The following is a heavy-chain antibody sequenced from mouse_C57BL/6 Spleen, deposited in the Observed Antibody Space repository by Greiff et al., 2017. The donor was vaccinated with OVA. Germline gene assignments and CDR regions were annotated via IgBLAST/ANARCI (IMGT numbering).Heavy chain of an antibody. J-gene: IGHJ1*03. CDR1: GFTFSDYG. D-gene: IGHD4-1*01. V-gene: IGHV5-17*01. CDR3: ARPGTGYCDV. Sequence: EVKLVESGGGLVKPGGSLKLSCAASGFTFSDYGMHWVRQAPEKGLEWVAYISSGSSTIYYADTVKGRFTISRDNAKNTLFLQMTSLRSEDTAMYYCARPGTGYCDVWGTGTTVTVSS. CDR2: ISSGSSTI.